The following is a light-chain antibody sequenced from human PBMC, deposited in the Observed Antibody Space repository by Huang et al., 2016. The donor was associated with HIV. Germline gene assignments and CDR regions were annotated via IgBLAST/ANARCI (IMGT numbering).Light chain of an antibody. J-gene: IGKJ1*01. Sequence: EVVLTQSPGTLSLSPGERGALSCRANQNVSNDYLAWYQQKSGQTPRLLIYGSSGRATGTPDRFRGSGSGTEFLLTIDRLESEDFALYFCQQYGSSPWTFGPGTKLEVK. V-gene: IGKV3-20*01. CDR3: QQYGSSPWT. CDR1: QNVSNDY. CDR2: GSS.